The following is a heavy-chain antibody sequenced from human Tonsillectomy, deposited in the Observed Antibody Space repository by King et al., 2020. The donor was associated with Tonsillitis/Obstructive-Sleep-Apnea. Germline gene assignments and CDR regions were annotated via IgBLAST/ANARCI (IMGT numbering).Heavy chain of an antibody. Sequence: QLVQSGAEVKKPGESLKISCKGSGYSFTSYWIAWVRQMPGKGLEWMGIIYPGDSDTTYSPSFQGQVTISADKSVSTAYLQWSSLKASDTAIYYCARHGRDTYYYYYMDVWGKGTTVTVSS. V-gene: IGHV5-51*01. CDR3: ARHGRDTYYYYYMDV. CDR1: GYSFTSYW. D-gene: IGHD3-10*01. CDR2: IYPGDSDT. J-gene: IGHJ6*03.